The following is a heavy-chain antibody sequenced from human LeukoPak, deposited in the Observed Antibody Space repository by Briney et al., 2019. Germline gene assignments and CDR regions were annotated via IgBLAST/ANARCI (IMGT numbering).Heavy chain of an antibody. J-gene: IGHJ5*02. CDR2: ISAYNGNT. CDR3: ARDNMVRFDP. Sequence: GASVKVSCKVSGHILTELSMHWVRQAPGKGLEWMGWISAYNGNTNYAQKLQGRVTMTTDTSTSTAYMELRSLRSDDTAVYYCARDNMVRFDPWGQGTLVTVSS. V-gene: IGHV1-18*01. D-gene: IGHD3-10*01. CDR1: GHILTELS.